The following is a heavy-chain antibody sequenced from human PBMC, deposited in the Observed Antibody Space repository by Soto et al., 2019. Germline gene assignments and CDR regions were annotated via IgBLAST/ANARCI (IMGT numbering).Heavy chain of an antibody. D-gene: IGHD3-10*01. CDR1: GFSLSTSGVG. V-gene: IGHV2-5*02. J-gene: IGHJ5*02. Sequence: SGPTLVNPTQTLTLTCTLSGFSLSTSGVGVGWIRQPPGKALEWLAIVYWDDDKHYSPSLKNRLAITKDTSKNQVVLTMTNMDPVDTATYYCAHYHMIRRVPPEFDPWGPGLLVTVSS. CDR2: VYWDDDK. CDR3: AHYHMIRRVPPEFDP.